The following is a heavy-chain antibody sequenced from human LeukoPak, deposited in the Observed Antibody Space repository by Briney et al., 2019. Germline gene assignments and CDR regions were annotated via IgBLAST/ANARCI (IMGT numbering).Heavy chain of an antibody. Sequence: ASVKVSCKASGYTFTGYYMHWVRQAPGQGLEWMGWINPNSGGTNYAQKFQGRVTMTRDTSISTAYMELSSLRSEDTAVYYCARDDSGSLTGAFDIWGQGTMVTVSS. D-gene: IGHD1-26*01. CDR2: INPNSGGT. CDR1: GYTFTGYY. V-gene: IGHV1-2*02. J-gene: IGHJ3*02. CDR3: ARDDSGSLTGAFDI.